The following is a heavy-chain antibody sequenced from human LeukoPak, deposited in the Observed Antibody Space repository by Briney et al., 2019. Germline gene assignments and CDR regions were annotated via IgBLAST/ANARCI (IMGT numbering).Heavy chain of an antibody. CDR2: ISYDGSNK. CDR3: AKDVLFIAAAGSLDY. V-gene: IGHV3-30*18. CDR1: GFTFSSYG. Sequence: PGGSLRLSCAASGFTFSSYGMHWVRQAPGKGLEWVAVISYDGSNKYYADSVKGRFTISRDNSKNTLYLQMNSLRAEDTAVYYCAKDVLFIAAAGSLDYWGQGTLVTVSS. D-gene: IGHD6-13*01. J-gene: IGHJ4*02.